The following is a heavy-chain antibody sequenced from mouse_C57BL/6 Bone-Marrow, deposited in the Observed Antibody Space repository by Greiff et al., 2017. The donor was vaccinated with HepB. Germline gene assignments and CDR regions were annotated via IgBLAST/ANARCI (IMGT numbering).Heavy chain of an antibody. Sequence: VQLQQPGAELVRPGSSVKLSCKASGYTFTSYWMDWVKQRPGQGLEWIGNIYPSDSETHYNQKFKDKATLTVDKSSSTAYMQLSSLTSEDSAVYYCAREDYDNSTGYFDYGGQGTTLTVSS. D-gene: IGHD1-1*01. CDR3: AREDYDNSTGYFDY. CDR1: GYTFTSYW. CDR2: IYPSDSET. J-gene: IGHJ2*01. V-gene: IGHV1-61*01.